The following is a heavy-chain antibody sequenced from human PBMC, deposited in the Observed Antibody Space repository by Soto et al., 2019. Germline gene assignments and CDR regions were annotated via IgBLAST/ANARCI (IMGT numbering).Heavy chain of an antibody. D-gene: IGHD3-3*01. J-gene: IGHJ6*02. CDR3: ATNENLDFWSGYPGASRRDV. V-gene: IGHV1-24*01. CDR1: GYTLTELS. CDR2: FDPEDGET. Sequence: ASVKVSCKVSGYTLTELSMHWVRQAPGKGLEWMGGFDPEDGETIYAQKFQGRVTMTEDTSTDTAYMELSSLRSEDTAVYYCATNENLDFWSGYPGASRRDVWGQGTTVTASS.